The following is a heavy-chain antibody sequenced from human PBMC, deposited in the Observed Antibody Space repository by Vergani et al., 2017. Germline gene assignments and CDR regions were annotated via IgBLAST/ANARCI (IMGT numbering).Heavy chain of an antibody. V-gene: IGHV3-33*01. CDR1: GFAFRTYG. CDR2: IWYDGSNT. D-gene: IGHD3-22*01. CDR3: VGPQGTSAYYYGGFDY. J-gene: IGHJ4*02. Sequence: QVQLVESGGGVVQPGRSLRLSCEASGFAFRTYGMHWVRQAPGKGLEWVAIIWYDGSNTYYADSVKGRFTISRDNSKNTLSLQMNSLTAEDTAIYYCVGPQGTSAYYYGGFDYWGQGILVTVSS.